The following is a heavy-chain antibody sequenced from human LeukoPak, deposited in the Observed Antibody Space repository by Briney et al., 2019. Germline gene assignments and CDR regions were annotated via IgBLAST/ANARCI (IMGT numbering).Heavy chain of an antibody. Sequence: GASVKVSCKASGYTFTSYDINWVRQATGQGLEWMGWMNPNSGNTGYAQKFQGRVTMTRNTSISTAYMELSSLRSEDTAVYYCAREIGCSSTSCYGGYYYYMDVWGKGTTVTVSS. V-gene: IGHV1-8*01. J-gene: IGHJ6*03. CDR2: MNPNSGNT. D-gene: IGHD2-2*01. CDR3: AREIGCSSTSCYGGYYYYMDV. CDR1: GYTFTSYD.